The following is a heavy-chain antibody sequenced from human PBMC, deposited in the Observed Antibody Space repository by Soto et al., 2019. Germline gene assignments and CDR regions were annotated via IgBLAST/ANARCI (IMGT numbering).Heavy chain of an antibody. CDR2: ISGSGGST. Sequence: GGSLRLSCAASGFTISSNYMSWVRQAPGKGLEWVSVISGSGGSTYYADSVKGRFTISRDNSKNTLYLQMNSLRAEDTALYYCAKAWGCYFYDYWGQGTLVTVSS. D-gene: IGHD3-16*01. CDR1: GFTISSNY. CDR3: AKAWGCYFYDY. V-gene: IGHV3-23*01. J-gene: IGHJ4*02.